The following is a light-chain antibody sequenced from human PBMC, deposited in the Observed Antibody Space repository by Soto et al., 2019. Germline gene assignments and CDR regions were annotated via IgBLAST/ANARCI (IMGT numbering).Light chain of an antibody. CDR1: QSVSSSY. CDR2: GAS. CDR3: QQYGSSPWT. J-gene: IGKJ1*01. V-gene: IGKV3-20*01. Sequence: IVLTKTKGTLSLSPGERATLSCRASQSVSSSYLAWYQQKPGQAPRLLIYGASSRATGIPDRFSGSGSGTDFTLTISRLEPEDFAVYYCQQYGSSPWTFGQGTKVDIK.